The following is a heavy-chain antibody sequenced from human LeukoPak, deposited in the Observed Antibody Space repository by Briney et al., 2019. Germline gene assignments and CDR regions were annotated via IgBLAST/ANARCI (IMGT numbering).Heavy chain of an antibody. CDR3: ARDGRHWNRTPKYYYYGMDV. J-gene: IGHJ6*02. D-gene: IGHD1-1*01. Sequence: SETLSLTCTVSGGSISSYYWSWIRQPAGKGLEWIGRIYTSGSTNYNPSLKSRVTMSVDTSKNQFSLKLSSVTAADTAVYYCARDGRHWNRTPKYYYYGMDVWGQGTTVTVSS. CDR1: GGSISSYY. V-gene: IGHV4-4*07. CDR2: IYTSGST.